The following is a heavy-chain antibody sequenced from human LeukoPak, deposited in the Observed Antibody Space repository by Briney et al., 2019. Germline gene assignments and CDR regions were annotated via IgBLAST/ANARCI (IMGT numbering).Heavy chain of an antibody. J-gene: IGHJ4*02. V-gene: IGHV3-23*01. CDR3: AKDRNSLPTNFDS. D-gene: IGHD2/OR15-2a*01. Sequence: GGSLRLSCAASGFTFSSYAVNWVRQAPGKGLEWVSAISSSGGTTYYADSVKGRFSISRDNSKNMLYLQMNSLRAGDTAVYYCAKDRNSLPTNFDSWGKGTLVTV. CDR2: ISSSGGTT. CDR1: GFTFSSYA.